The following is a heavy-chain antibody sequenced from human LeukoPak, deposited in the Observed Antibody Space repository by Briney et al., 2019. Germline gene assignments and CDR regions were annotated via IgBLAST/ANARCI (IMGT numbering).Heavy chain of an antibody. CDR2: TRYDGGNE. D-gene: IGHD3-22*01. V-gene: IGHV3-30*02. CDR1: GFTFSSYG. CDR3: AKDVRFSDSSGYYSS. J-gene: IGHJ4*02. Sequence: GGSLRLSCAASGFTFSSYGMHWVRQAPGKGLEWVAFTRYDGGNEKYADTVKGRFTISRDNSKNTLYLQMNNLRPEDTAVYYCAKDVRFSDSSGYYSSWGQGTLVTVSS.